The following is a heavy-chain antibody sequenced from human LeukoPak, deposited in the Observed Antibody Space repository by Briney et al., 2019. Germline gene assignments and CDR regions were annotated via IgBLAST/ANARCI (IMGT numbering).Heavy chain of an antibody. CDR1: GFTFSKYA. J-gene: IGHJ6*02. CDR2: TCGSGAGATT. CDR3: AKDGCGSSSCFAGVYYYGLDV. V-gene: IGHV3-23*01. D-gene: IGHD3-22*01. Sequence: QPGGSLRLSCAASGFTFSKYAMSWVRQAPGKRLEWVSVTCGSGAGATTYYADSVKGRFTISRDTSKNTLYLQMNSLRAEDTAVYYCAKDGCGSSSCFAGVYYYGLDVWGQGTTVTVSS.